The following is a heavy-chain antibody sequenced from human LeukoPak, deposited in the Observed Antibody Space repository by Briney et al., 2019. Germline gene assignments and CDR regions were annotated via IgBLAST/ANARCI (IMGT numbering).Heavy chain of an antibody. V-gene: IGHV4-34*01. D-gene: IGHD1-26*01. Sequence: PSETLSLTCDVSGSSVNSDQYWSWIRQPPGTGLEWIGEINHSGSTNYNPSLKSRVTISVDTSKNQFSLKLSSVTAADTAVYYCASARELPSLDPTGNYWGQGTLVTVSS. CDR2: INHSGST. CDR1: GSSVNSDQY. CDR3: ASARELPSLDPTGNY. J-gene: IGHJ4*02.